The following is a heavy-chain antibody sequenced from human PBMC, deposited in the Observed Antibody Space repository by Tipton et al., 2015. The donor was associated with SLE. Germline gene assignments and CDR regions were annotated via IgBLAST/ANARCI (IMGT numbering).Heavy chain of an antibody. V-gene: IGHV4-59*11. CDR1: GGSISSHY. CDR2: IYYSGST. D-gene: IGHD1-14*01. Sequence: TLSLTCTVSGGSISSHYWSWIWQPPGKGLEWIGYIYYSGSTNYNPSLKSRVTISVDTSKNQFSLKLSSVTAADTAVYYCAREITGTTTDAFDIWGQGTMVTVSS. J-gene: IGHJ3*02. CDR3: AREITGTTTDAFDI.